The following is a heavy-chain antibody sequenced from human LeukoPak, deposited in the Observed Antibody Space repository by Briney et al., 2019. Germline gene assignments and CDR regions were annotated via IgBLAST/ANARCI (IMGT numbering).Heavy chain of an antibody. CDR2: ILYDGSNK. CDR3: TKDRLTTVTTSTWFDP. CDR1: GFTFSSCG. V-gene: IGHV3-33*06. Sequence: PGRSLRLSCAASGFTFSSCGMHWVRQAPGKGLEWVAVILYDGSNKYYADSVKGRFTISRDNSKNTLYLQMNSLRAEDTAVYYCTKDRLTTVTTSTWFDPWGQGTLVTVSS. D-gene: IGHD4-11*01. J-gene: IGHJ5*02.